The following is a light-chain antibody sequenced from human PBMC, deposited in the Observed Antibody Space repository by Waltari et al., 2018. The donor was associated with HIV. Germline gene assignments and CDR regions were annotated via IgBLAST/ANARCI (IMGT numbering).Light chain of an antibody. J-gene: IGLJ2*01. CDR3: SSYGGSDNRVI. Sequence: QSALTQPPSASGSPGQSVTISCTGTSSDVGGYNFVSWYQQHPGRAPKFLIYEVSKRPSGVPDRFSGSKSGNTASLTVSGLQAEDEADYYCSSYGGSDNRVIFGG. V-gene: IGLV2-8*01. CDR2: EVS. CDR1: SSDVGGYNF.